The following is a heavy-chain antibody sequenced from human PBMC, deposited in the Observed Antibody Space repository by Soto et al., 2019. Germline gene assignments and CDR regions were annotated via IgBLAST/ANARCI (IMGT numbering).Heavy chain of an antibody. J-gene: IGHJ6*02. D-gene: IGHD6-19*01. CDR3: AEEQWLPENYYYGLDV. Sequence: SQTLSLTCAISGDSVSSNSAAWNWIRQSPSRGLEWLGRTYYRSKWYNDYAVSVKSRITINPDTSNNQFSLQLNSVTPEDTALYYCAEEQWLPENYYYGLDVWGQGTTVTVSS. CDR1: GDSVSSNSAA. CDR2: TYYRSKWYN. V-gene: IGHV6-1*01.